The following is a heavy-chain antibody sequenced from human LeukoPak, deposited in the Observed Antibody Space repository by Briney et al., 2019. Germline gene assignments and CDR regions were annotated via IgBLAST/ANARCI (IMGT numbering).Heavy chain of an antibody. CDR1: GFTFSKSW. J-gene: IGHJ4*02. D-gene: IGHD3-3*01. CDR2: IKADGSAK. CDR3: AKDDEGYY. V-gene: IGHV3-7*04. Sequence: PGGSLRLSCAASGFTFSKSWMSWLRQTPEKGLEWVANIKADGSAKYYVDSVKGRFTISRDNAKNSLYLQMNSLRAEDTAVYYCAKDDEGYYWGQGILVTVSS.